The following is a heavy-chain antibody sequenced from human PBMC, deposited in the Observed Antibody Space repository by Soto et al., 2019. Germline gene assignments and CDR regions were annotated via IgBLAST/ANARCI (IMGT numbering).Heavy chain of an antibody. V-gene: IGHV4-31*03. CDR2: IYYSGST. J-gene: IGHJ5*02. CDR3: ARVSGVAANNNWFDP. CDR1: GGSISSGGYY. Sequence: SETLSLTCTVSGGSISSGGYYWSWIRQHPGKGLEWIGYIYYSGSTYYNPSLKSRVTISVDTSKNQFSLKLSSVTAADTAVYYCARVSGVAANNNWFDPWGQGTLVTDSS. D-gene: IGHD2-15*01.